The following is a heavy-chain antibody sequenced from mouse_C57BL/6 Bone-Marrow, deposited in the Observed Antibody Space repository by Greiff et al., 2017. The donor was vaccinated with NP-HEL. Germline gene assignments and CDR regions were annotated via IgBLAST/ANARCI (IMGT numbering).Heavy chain of an antibody. V-gene: IGHV5-9*01. D-gene: IGHD1-1*02. Sequence: EVMLVESGGGLVKPGGSLKLSCAASGFTFSSYTMSWVRQTPEKRLEWVATISGGGGNTYYPDSVKGRFTISRDNAKNTLYLQMSSLRSEDTALYYYARKLSDYYAMDYWGQGTSVTVSS. CDR3: ARKLSDYYAMDY. CDR2: ISGGGGNT. CDR1: GFTFSSYT. J-gene: IGHJ4*01.